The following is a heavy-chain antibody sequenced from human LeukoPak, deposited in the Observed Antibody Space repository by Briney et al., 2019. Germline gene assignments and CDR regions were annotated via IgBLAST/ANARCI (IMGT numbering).Heavy chain of an antibody. CDR1: GGTFSSYA. J-gene: IGHJ6*03. CDR3: ARPNVAYYYGSGSYYYYMDV. Sequence: ASVKVSCKASGGTFSSYAISWVRQAPGQGLECMGGIIPIFGTANYAQKFQGRVTITADKSTSTAYMELSSLRSEDTAVYYCARPNVAYYYGSGSYYYYMDVWGKGTTVTVSS. CDR2: IIPIFGTA. D-gene: IGHD3-10*01. V-gene: IGHV1-69*06.